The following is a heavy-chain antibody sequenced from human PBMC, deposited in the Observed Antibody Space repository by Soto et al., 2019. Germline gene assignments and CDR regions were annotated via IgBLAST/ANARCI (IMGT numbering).Heavy chain of an antibody. CDR3: AKGLLSGRWYAAD. CDR2: IGLAGET. V-gene: IGHV3-13*01. J-gene: IGHJ4*02. Sequence: GGSLRLSCVASGFTFSIYDMHWVRQATGKGLEWVSAIGLAGETYYSGSVKGRFTISRENAKNSLYLQMNSLRVEDTAIYYCAKGLLSGRWYAADWGQGTLVTVSS. D-gene: IGHD6-13*01. CDR1: GFTFSIYD.